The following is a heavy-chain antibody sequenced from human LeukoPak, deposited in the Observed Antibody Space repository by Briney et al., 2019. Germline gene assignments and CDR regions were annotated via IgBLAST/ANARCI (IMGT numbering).Heavy chain of an antibody. J-gene: IGHJ6*02. CDR3: AKDQGAVWDRTGTRRDDYYGMDV. D-gene: IGHD1-1*01. CDR2: ISYDGSKK. CDR1: GFTFSSYG. V-gene: IGHV3-30*18. Sequence: PGGSLRLSCAASGFTFSSYGMHWVRQAPGKGLEWVAVISYDGSKKYYADSVKGRFTISRDNSKNTLYLQMNSLRAEDTAVYYCAKDQGAVWDRTGTRRDDYYGMDVWGQGTTVTVSS.